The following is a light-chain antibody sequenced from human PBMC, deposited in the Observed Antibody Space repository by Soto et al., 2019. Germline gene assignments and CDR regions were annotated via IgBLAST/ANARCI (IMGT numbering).Light chain of an antibody. CDR3: QQYNTWPPWT. J-gene: IGKJ1*01. CDR2: GAS. CDR1: QGVSTD. Sequence: EIVMTQPPAPLSVSPGERATLSCRASQGVSTDLAWYQQKPGHAPRLLIYGASTRATGIPARFSGSGSGTEFSLTNSSLQSEDCAVYCCQQYNTWPPWTFGQGTKVEIK. V-gene: IGKV3-15*01.